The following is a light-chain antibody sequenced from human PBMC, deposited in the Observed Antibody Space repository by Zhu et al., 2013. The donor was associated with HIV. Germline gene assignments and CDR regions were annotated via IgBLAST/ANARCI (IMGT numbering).Light chain of an antibody. Sequence: DIQMTQSPSFLSASRGDRVTITCRASQDIGRYVAWYQQRPGKAPKLLIYSTSTLQSGVPSRFSGSGSGTDFTLKISRVEAEDVGVYYCMQALQTPFTFGPGTKVDIK. CDR3: MQALQTPFT. CDR2: STS. CDR1: QDIGRY. V-gene: IGKV1-27*01. J-gene: IGKJ3*01.